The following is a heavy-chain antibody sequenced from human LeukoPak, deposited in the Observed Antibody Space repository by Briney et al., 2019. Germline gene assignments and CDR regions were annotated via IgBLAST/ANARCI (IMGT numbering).Heavy chain of an antibody. D-gene: IGHD6-13*01. Sequence: PGGSLRLSCAASGFTFSDYYMSWIRQAPEKGLEWVSYISSGGNTLYYADSVKGRFTISRDNAKNSLYLQMNSLRAEDTAVYYCARGSISVAAAGRIDYWGQGTLVTVSS. V-gene: IGHV3-11*01. CDR2: ISSGGNTL. CDR1: GFTFSDYY. J-gene: IGHJ4*02. CDR3: ARGSISVAAAGRIDY.